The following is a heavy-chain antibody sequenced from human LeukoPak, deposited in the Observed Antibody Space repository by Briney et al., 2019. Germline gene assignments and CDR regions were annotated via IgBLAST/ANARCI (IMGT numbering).Heavy chain of an antibody. Sequence: GGSLRLSCAASGFTFSSYGMHWVRQAPGKGLEWVAVISYDGSNKYYADSVKGRFTISRDNSKNTLYLQMNSLRAEDTAVYHCAKDQARLLWFGEIDYWGQGTLVTVSS. J-gene: IGHJ4*02. CDR2: ISYDGSNK. D-gene: IGHD3-10*01. CDR3: AKDQARLLWFGEIDY. CDR1: GFTFSSYG. V-gene: IGHV3-30*18.